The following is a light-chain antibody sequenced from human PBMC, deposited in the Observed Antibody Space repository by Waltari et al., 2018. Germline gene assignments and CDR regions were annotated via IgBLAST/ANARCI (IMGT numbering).Light chain of an antibody. CDR1: NSTLGSHV. CDR3: ASWDYGLNGGL. Sequence: QSVLPQPPSASGTPGPRVTISCSGSNSTLGSHVVTWYQQRPGTAPKLLIYSTSQRPSGVRDRFSGAKSGTSASRAISGRQSEDGAVYYCASWDYGLNGGLYGGGTKLTVL. V-gene: IGLV1-44*01. CDR2: STS. J-gene: IGLJ3*02.